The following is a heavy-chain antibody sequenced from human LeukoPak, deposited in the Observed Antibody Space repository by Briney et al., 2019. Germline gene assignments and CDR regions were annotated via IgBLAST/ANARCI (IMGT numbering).Heavy chain of an antibody. CDR3: AGGSTMIRGAADY. CDR1: GGSISSYY. V-gene: IGHV4-59*01. CDR2: IYYSGSP. Sequence: SETLSLTCTASGGSISSYYWSWIRQPPGKGLEWIGYIYYSGSPNYNPSLKSRVTISVDTSKNQFSLKLSSVTAADTAVYFCAGGSTMIRGAADYWGQGTLVTVSS. J-gene: IGHJ4*02. D-gene: IGHD3-10*01.